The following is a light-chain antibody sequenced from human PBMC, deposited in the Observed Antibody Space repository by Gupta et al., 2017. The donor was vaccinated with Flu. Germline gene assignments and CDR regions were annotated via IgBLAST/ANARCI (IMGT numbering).Light chain of an antibody. Sequence: TFNDVGAYNYVSWYQQHPGRAPKLIISDVTQRPSGVPERFSGSKSANTASLTISGLQPVDEADYYCCSYATTYTWVFGGGTKLTVL. V-gene: IGLV2-11*03. CDR1: FNDVGAYNY. CDR3: CSYATTYTWV. J-gene: IGLJ3*02. CDR2: DVT.